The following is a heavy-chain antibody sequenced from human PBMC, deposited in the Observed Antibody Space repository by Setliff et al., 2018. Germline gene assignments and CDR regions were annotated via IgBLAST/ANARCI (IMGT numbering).Heavy chain of an antibody. CDR2: IYAGDSAT. V-gene: IGHV5-51*01. D-gene: IGHD6-13*01. CDR3: ARPRYSSTWYEVGAFDI. CDR1: GYTFSRYW. Sequence: PGESLKISCKASGYTFSRYWIGWVRQMPGKGLEWMGIIYAGDSATRYSPSFQGQVTISADKSISTAYLQWSSLKASDTAMYYCARPRYSSTWYEVGAFDIWGQGTMVTVSS. J-gene: IGHJ3*02.